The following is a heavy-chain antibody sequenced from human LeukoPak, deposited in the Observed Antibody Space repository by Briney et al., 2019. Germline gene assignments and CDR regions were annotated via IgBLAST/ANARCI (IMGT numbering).Heavy chain of an antibody. CDR1: GFTFSSYS. Sequence: GGSLRLSCAASGFTFSSYSMNWVRQAPGKGLEWVSYISSSSSTIYYADSVKGRFTISRDNAKNSLYLQMNSLRDEDTAVYYCASETYCYDSSGYYYVPDYWGQGTLVTVSS. J-gene: IGHJ4*02. CDR3: ASETYCYDSSGYYYVPDY. V-gene: IGHV3-48*02. D-gene: IGHD3-22*01. CDR2: ISSSSSTI.